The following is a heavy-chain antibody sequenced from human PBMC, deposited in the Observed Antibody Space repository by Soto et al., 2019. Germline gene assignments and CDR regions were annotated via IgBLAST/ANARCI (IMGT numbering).Heavy chain of an antibody. V-gene: IGHV4-59*01. D-gene: IGHD3-9*01. CDR1: GGSISSYY. Sequence: SEALSLTCTVSGGSISSYYWSWIRQPPGKGLEWIGYIYYSGSTNYNPSLKSRVTISVDTSKNQFSLKLSSVTAADTAVYYCARDRRDWYYFDYWGQGTLVTV. J-gene: IGHJ4*02. CDR3: ARDRRDWYYFDY. CDR2: IYYSGST.